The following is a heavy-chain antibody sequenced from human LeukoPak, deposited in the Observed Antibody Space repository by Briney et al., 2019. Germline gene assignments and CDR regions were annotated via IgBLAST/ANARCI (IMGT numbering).Heavy chain of an antibody. J-gene: IGHJ4*02. Sequence: GASVRVSFKASGYTFTGYYMHWVRQAPGQGREWMGWMNPNSVGTNYAQKFEERVTMTRDTSISTAYMELSRLRSDDTAVYYCASGYSYGYTGYWGQGTLVTVSS. D-gene: IGHD5-18*01. CDR3: ASGYSYGYTGY. CDR1: GYTFTGYY. CDR2: MNPNSVGT. V-gene: IGHV1-2*02.